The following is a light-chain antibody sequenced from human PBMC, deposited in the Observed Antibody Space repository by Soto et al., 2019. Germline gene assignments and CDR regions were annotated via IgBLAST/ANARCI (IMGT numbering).Light chain of an antibody. J-gene: IGKJ1*01. V-gene: IGKV1-5*03. CDR3: QHYNSYSEA. Sequence: DIQMTQSPSTLSASVGDRVTITCRASQSISSWLAWYQQKPGKAPKLLIYTASTLKSGVPSRFSGSGSGTEFTLTISSLQPDDFATYYRQHYNSYSEAFGQGTKVDIK. CDR1: QSISSW. CDR2: TAS.